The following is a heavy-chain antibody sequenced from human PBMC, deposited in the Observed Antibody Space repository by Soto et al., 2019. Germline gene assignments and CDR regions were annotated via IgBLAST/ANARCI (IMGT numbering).Heavy chain of an antibody. J-gene: IGHJ4*02. V-gene: IGHV1-69*13. CDR2: IIPIFGTA. CDR1: GGTFSSYA. D-gene: IGHD2-2*01. Sequence: SVKVSCKASGGTFSSYAISWVRQAPGQGLEWMGGIIPIFGTANYAQKFQGRVTITADESTSTAYMELSSLRSEDTAVYYCASWRYRAVPAPGAYYSDYWGKGTRVTVS. CDR3: ASWRYRAVPAPGAYYSDY.